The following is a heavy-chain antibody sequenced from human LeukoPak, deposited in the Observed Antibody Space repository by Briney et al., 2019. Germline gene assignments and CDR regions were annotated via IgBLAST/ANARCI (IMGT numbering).Heavy chain of an antibody. CDR1: GGSISSGGYY. CDR3: AKSKATMNWFDP. J-gene: IGHJ5*02. Sequence: SETLSLTCTVSGGSISSGGYYWSWIRQHPGKGLEWIGYIYYSGSTYYNPSLKSRVTMSVDTSKNQFSLKLSSVTAADTAVYYCAKSKATMNWFDPWGQGTLVTVSS. CDR2: IYYSGST. V-gene: IGHV4-31*03. D-gene: IGHD5-12*01.